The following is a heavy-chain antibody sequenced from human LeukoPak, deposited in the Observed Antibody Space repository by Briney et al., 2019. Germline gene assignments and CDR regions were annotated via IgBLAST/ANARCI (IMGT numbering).Heavy chain of an antibody. V-gene: IGHV5-51*01. CDR3: ARLGYSYGLVYYGMDV. D-gene: IGHD5-18*01. CDR1: GYSFTSYW. Sequence: GESLTISCTGSGYSFTSYWIGWVRQMPGKGLEWMGIIYPGDSDTRYSPSFQGQVTISADKSISTAYLQWSSLKASDTAMYYCARLGYSYGLVYYGMDVWGQGTTVTVSS. CDR2: IYPGDSDT. J-gene: IGHJ6*02.